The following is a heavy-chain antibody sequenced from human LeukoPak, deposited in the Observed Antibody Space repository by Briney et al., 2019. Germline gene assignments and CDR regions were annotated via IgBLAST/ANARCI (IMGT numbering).Heavy chain of an antibody. J-gene: IGHJ2*01. CDR1: GGSIRSYY. CDR2: IYYSGST. Sequence: PSETLSLTCTVSGGSIRSYYWSWIRQPPGKGLEWIGYIYYSGSTNYNPSLKSRVTISVDTSKNQFSLKLSSVTAADTAVYYCARVYYSNSYDYWYFDLWGRGTLVTVSS. V-gene: IGHV4-59*01. CDR3: ARVYYSNSYDYWYFDL. D-gene: IGHD6-13*01.